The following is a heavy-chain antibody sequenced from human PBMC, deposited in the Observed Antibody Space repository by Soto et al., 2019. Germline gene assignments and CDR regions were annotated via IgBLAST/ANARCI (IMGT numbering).Heavy chain of an antibody. V-gene: IGHV3-21*01. CDR3: ARAGGATG. D-gene: IGHD2-15*01. CDR1: GFTFSSYA. Sequence: EVQLLESGGGLVQPGGSLRLSCAASGFTFSSYAMSWVRQAPGKGLEWVSAISSSSSYIYYADSVKGRFTISRDNAKNSLYLQMNSLRAEDTAVYYCARAGGATGWGQGTLVTVSS. J-gene: IGHJ4*02. CDR2: ISSSSSYI.